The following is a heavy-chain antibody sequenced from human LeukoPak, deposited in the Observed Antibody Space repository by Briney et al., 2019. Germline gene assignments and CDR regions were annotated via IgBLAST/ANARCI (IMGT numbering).Heavy chain of an antibody. V-gene: IGHV3-66*01. D-gene: IGHD4-23*01. CDR1: GFTVSSNY. CDR2: IYSGGST. CDR3: ARDKGYGGNSALDY. J-gene: IGHJ4*02. Sequence: TGGSLRLSCAAFGFTVSSNYMSWVRQAPGKGLEWVSVIYSGGSTYYADSVKGRFTISRDNSKNTLYLQMNSLRAEDTAVYYCARDKGYGGNSALDYWGQGTLVTVSS.